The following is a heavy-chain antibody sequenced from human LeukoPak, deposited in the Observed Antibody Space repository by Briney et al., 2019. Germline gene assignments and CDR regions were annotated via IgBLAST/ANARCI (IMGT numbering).Heavy chain of an antibody. V-gene: IGHV4-34*01. D-gene: IGHD3-3*01. CDR2: INHSGST. CDR1: GGSFSGYY. J-gene: IGHJ3*02. Sequence: PSETLSLTCAVYGGSFSGYYWSWIRQPPGKGLEWIGEINHSGSTNYNPSLESRVTISVDTSKNQFSLKLNSVTAADTAVYYCARDSYDFWSGYSDAFDIWGQGTMVTVSS. CDR3: ARDSYDFWSGYSDAFDI.